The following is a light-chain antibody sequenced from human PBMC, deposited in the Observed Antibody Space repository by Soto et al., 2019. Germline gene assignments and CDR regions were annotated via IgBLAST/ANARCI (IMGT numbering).Light chain of an antibody. Sequence: AIRMTQSPSSLSASTGDRVTITCRASQGISSYLAWYQQKPGKAPKFLIYDASTLESGVPSRFSGSGSGTEFTLTISSLQPDDFATYYCQQYDNYPLTFGGGTKVDIK. CDR3: QQYDNYPLT. V-gene: IGKV1-8*01. CDR2: DAS. J-gene: IGKJ4*01. CDR1: QGISSY.